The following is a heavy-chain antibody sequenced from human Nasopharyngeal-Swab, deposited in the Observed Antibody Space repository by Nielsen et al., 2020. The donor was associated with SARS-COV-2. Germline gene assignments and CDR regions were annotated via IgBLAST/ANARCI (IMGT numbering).Heavy chain of an antibody. V-gene: IGHV4-34*01. CDR3: ARSRAALLWFGESRHLCDY. CDR2: INHSGST. J-gene: IGHJ4*02. D-gene: IGHD3-10*01. Sequence: RQAPGKGLEWIGEINHSGSTNYNPSLKSRVTISVDTSKNQFSLKLSSVTAADTAVYYCARSRAALLWFGESRHLCDYWGQGTLVTVSS.